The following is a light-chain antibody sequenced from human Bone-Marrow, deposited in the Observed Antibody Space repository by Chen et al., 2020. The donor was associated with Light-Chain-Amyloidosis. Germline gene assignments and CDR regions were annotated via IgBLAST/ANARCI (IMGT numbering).Light chain of an antibody. CDR3: SSYTITNTLV. CDR1: SSDVGGDNH. CDR2: EVT. V-gene: IGLV2-14*01. Sequence: QSALTQPASVSGSPGQSITISCTGTSSDVGGDNHVSWYQQHPDKAPKLMIYEVTNRPSWVPDRFSGYKSDNTASLTISGLQTEDEADYFCSSYTITNTLVFGSGIRVTVL. J-gene: IGLJ1*01.